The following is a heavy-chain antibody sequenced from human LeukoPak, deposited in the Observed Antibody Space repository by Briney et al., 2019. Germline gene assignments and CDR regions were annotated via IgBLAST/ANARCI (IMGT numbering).Heavy chain of an antibody. D-gene: IGHD6-19*01. CDR3: ARQAVAGEDYFDY. J-gene: IGHJ4*02. Sequence: SETLSLTCTVSGVSIRFYYWSWIRQPAGKGLEWIGRIYTTGSTNYNPSLKSRVTMSVDTSKNQFSLKLSSVTAADTAVYYCARQAVAGEDYFDYWGQGALVTVSS. CDR2: IYTTGST. CDR1: GVSIRFYY. V-gene: IGHV4-4*07.